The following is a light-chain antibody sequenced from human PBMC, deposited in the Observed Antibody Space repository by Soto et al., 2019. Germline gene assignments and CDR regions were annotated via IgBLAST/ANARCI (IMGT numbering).Light chain of an antibody. CDR3: QQYASSRWT. V-gene: IGKV3-20*01. CDR1: QSVSSSY. Sequence: EIVSTQSPGTLSLSPGERATLSCRASQSVSSSYLAWYQQKPGQAPRLLIYGASSRATGIPDRFSGSGSGTDFTLTISRLEPEDFAVYYCQQYASSRWTFGQGTKGEIK. J-gene: IGKJ1*01. CDR2: GAS.